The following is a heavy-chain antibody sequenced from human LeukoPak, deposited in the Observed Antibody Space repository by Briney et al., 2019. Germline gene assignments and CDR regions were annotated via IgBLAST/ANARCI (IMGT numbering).Heavy chain of an antibody. CDR3: AKRASGSGTSLYYFDY. Sequence: GGSLRLSCAASGFTLSSYAMSWVRQAPGKGLEWVSLIGNSGGSAFYADSVKGRFTISRDNSKNTLYLQMSSLRVEDTAVYYCAKRASGSGTSLYYFDYWGQGTLVTVSS. CDR2: IGNSGGSA. V-gene: IGHV3-23*01. D-gene: IGHD3-10*01. CDR1: GFTLSSYA. J-gene: IGHJ4*02.